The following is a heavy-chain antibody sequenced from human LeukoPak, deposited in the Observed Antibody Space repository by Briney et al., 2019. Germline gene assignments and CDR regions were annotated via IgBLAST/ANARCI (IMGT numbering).Heavy chain of an antibody. CDR1: GDSFSSNSAA. J-gene: IGHJ6*02. V-gene: IGHV6-1*01. CDR2: TYYRSKWYN. D-gene: IGHD6-6*01. Sequence: SQTLSLTCAISGDSFSSNSAAWNWIRQSPSRGLEWLGRTYYRSKWYNDYAVSVKSRITINPDTSKNQFSLQLNSVTPEDTAVYYCARNPRMGSSNYYGMDVWGQGTTVTVSS. CDR3: ARNPRMGSSNYYGMDV.